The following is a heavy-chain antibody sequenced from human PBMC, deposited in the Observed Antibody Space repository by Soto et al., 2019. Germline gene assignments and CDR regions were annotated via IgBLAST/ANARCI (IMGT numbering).Heavy chain of an antibody. J-gene: IGHJ3*02. CDR3: ARANDLNAFDM. V-gene: IGHV3-53*04. CDR1: GFSVSATKY. Sequence: EVQLVESGGGLVQPGGSLRLSCVASGFSVSATKYMNWLRQAPDKGLEWVSVIYSGGTYYYADSVKGRFTISRHDSKNTLYLQMHSLRPEDTAVYFCARANDLNAFDMWGQGTMVTVSS. CDR2: IYSGGTY.